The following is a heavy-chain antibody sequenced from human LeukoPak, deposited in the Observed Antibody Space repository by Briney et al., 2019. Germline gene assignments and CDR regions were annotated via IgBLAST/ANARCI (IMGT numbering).Heavy chain of an antibody. J-gene: IGHJ6*03. CDR3: AKDVAHYMDV. CDR2: IRYDGSNK. Sequence: GGSLRLSCAASGFTFSSYGMQWVRQAPGKGLEWVAFIRYDGSNKYYADSVTGRFTISRDNSKNTLYLQMNSLRAEDTAVYYCAKDVAHYMDVWGKGTTVTVSS. V-gene: IGHV3-30*02. CDR1: GFTFSSYG.